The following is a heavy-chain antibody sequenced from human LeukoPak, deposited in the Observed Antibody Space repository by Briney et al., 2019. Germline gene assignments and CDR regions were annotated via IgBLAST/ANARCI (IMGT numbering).Heavy chain of an antibody. J-gene: IGHJ4*02. V-gene: IGHV3-7*01. CDR1: GFTFTDYS. Sequence: GGSLRLSCATSGFTFTDYSMNWVRQAPGKGLEWVANIKQDGSEKFYVDSVKGRFTISRDNAKNSLYLQMNSLRAEDTAVYYCARGAYCGGDCLYYFDYWGQGTLVTVSS. D-gene: IGHD2-21*02. CDR2: IKQDGSEK. CDR3: ARGAYCGGDCLYYFDY.